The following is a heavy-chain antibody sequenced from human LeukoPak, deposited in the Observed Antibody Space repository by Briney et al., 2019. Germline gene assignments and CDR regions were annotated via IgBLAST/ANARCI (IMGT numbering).Heavy chain of an antibody. D-gene: IGHD6-6*01. V-gene: IGHV4-59*08. Sequence: SETLSLTCSVSGXSISSYYWSWIRQPPGKGLEYIGYSYYSGSTDYNPSLKSRVTISVDTSNQFSLMLTSVTAADTAVYYCARQSIAARRAFDIWGQGTMVTASS. CDR2: SYYSGST. CDR1: GXSISSYY. J-gene: IGHJ3*02. CDR3: ARQSIAARRAFDI.